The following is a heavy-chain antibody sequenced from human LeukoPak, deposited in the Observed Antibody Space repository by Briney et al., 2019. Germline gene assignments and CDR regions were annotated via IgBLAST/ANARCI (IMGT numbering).Heavy chain of an antibody. CDR2: ISYDGSNK. CDR3: ARVIRGYDSSGRKPYYFDY. CDR1: GFTFSSYA. J-gene: IGHJ4*02. V-gene: IGHV3-30-3*01. D-gene: IGHD3-22*01. Sequence: GGSLRLSCAASGFTFSSYAMHWVRQAPGKGLEWVAVISYDGSNKYYADSVKGRFTISRDNSKNTLYLQMNSLRAEDTAVYYCARVIRGYDSSGRKPYYFDYWGQGTLVTVSS.